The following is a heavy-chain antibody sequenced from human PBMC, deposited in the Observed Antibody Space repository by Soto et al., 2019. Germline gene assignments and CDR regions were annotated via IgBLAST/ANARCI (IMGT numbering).Heavy chain of an antibody. Sequence: ASVKVSCKASGYTFTSYDINCVRQATGQGLEWMGWMNPNSGNTGYAQKFQGRVTMTRNTSISTAYMELSSLRSEDTAVYYCARGSGLVYYYGMDVWGQGTTVTVSS. CDR3: ARGSGLVYYYGMDV. V-gene: IGHV1-8*01. D-gene: IGHD3-10*01. CDR2: MNPNSGNT. CDR1: GYTFTSYD. J-gene: IGHJ6*02.